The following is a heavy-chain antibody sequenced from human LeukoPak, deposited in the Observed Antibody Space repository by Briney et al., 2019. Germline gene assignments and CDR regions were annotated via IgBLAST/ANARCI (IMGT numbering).Heavy chain of an antibody. CDR2: IYSGGST. CDR1: GFTVSSNY. V-gene: IGHV3-53*01. D-gene: IGHD2-2*01. J-gene: IGHJ4*02. Sequence: PGGSLRLSCAASGFTVSSNYMSWVRQAPGKGLEWVSVIYSGGSTFYADSVKGRFTFSRDNSKNTLYLQLNSLRAEDTAVYYCARESSTSCYDYWGQGTLVTVSS. CDR3: ARESSTSCYDY.